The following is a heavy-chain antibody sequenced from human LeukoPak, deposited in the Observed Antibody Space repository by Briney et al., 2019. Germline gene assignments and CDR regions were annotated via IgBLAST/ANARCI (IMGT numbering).Heavy chain of an antibody. J-gene: IGHJ4*02. V-gene: IGHV1-69*05. CDR2: IIPIFGTA. CDR3: AGGGYSYGYGQY. D-gene: IGHD5-18*01. CDR1: GGTFSSYA. Sequence: ASVKVSCKASGGTFSSYAISWVRQAPGQGLEWMGGIIPIFGTANYAQKFQGRVTITTDESTSTAYMELSSLRSEDTAVYYCAGGGYSYGYGQYWGQGTLVTVSS.